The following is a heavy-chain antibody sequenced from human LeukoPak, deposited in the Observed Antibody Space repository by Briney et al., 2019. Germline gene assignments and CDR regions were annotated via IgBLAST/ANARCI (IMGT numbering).Heavy chain of an antibody. CDR3: AKATGYLL. J-gene: IGHJ4*02. CDR1: GFTFSSYS. Sequence: KAGGSLRLSCAASGFTFSSYSMNWVRQAPGKGLEWVSSISSSSSYIYYADSVKGRFTISRDDSENTLYLQMNSLRAEDTAVYYCAKATGYLLWGQGTLVTVSS. CDR2: ISSSSSYI. V-gene: IGHV3-21*04. D-gene: IGHD1-14*01.